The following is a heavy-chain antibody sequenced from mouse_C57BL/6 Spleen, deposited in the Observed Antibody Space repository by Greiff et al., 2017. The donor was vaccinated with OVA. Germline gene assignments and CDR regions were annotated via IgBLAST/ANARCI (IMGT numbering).Heavy chain of an antibody. CDR2: IYPGDGDT. CDR1: GYAFSSSW. CDR3: ARSKLTGTGAMDY. V-gene: IGHV1-82*01. D-gene: IGHD4-1*01. Sequence: LVESGPELVKPGASVKISCKASGYAFSSSWMNWVKQRPGKGLEWIGRIYPGDGDTNYNGKFKGKATLTADKSSSTAYMQLSSLTSEDSAVYFCARSKLTGTGAMDYWGQGTSVTVSS. J-gene: IGHJ4*01.